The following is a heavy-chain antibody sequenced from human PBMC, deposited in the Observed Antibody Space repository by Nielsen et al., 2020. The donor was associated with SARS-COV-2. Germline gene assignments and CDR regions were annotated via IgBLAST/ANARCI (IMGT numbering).Heavy chain of an antibody. J-gene: IGHJ5*02. Sequence: GESLTLSCKGSGYSFTSYWIGWVRQMPGKGLEWMGIIYPGDSDTRYSPSFQGQVTISADKSISTAYLQWSSLKASDTAMYYCARSGITMVRGVITRGWFDPWAREPWSPSPQ. V-gene: IGHV5-51*01. CDR2: IYPGDSDT. CDR3: ARSGITMVRGVITRGWFDP. CDR1: GYSFTSYW. D-gene: IGHD3-10*01.